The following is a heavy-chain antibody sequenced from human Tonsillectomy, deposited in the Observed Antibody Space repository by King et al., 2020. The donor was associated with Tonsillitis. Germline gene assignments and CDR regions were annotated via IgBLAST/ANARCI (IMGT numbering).Heavy chain of an antibody. CDR3: AREFWGAGDY. V-gene: IGHV3-74*01. CDR2: ISPDGTYI. J-gene: IGHJ4*02. CDR1: GFAFSTYW. D-gene: IGHD3-16*01. Sequence: VQLVESGGGLIQPGGSLRLSCAASGFAFSTYWMFWVRQGPGKGLEWVSRISPDGTYIRYADSVMGRFSISRDNAKNTLFLQLSSLRAEDTALYYCAREFWGAGDYWGQGTQVMVSS.